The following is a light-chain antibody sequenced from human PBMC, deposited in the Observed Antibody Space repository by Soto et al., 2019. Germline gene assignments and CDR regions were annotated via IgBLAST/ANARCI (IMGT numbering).Light chain of an antibody. J-gene: IGKJ1*01. V-gene: IGKV1-39*01. Sequence: DIQMTQSPSSLSASVGDRVTITCRASQTISIFLNWYQQKPGQAPKLLIYGASTLQSGVPSRFSGGGSGTDFTLTISRLQPEDFAAYYCQRSYGSPPWTFGQGTRVEI. CDR3: QRSYGSPPWT. CDR1: QTISIF. CDR2: GAS.